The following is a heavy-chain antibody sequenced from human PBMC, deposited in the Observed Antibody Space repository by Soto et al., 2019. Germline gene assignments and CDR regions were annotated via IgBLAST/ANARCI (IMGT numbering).Heavy chain of an antibody. CDR2: ISSTGSGT. J-gene: IGHJ4*02. D-gene: IGHD2-8*02. Sequence: EMQLVESGGGLVQPGGSLRLSCAASGFTFSSYEMHWVRQAPGKGLEWISYISSTGSGTLYADSVRGRFTMSRDNTKNSVSLQMSSLRAEDTAVYYCVRDLHEPLATDALRVANWGQGTLVTVSS. V-gene: IGHV3-48*03. CDR1: GFTFSSYE. CDR3: VRDLHEPLATDALRVAN.